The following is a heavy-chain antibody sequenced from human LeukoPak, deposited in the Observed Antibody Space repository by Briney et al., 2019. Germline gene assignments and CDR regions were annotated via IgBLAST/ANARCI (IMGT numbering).Heavy chain of an antibody. CDR1: GGSFSGYY. CDR3: ARGRGRFDP. Sequence: SETLSLTCAVYGGSFSGYYWSWIRQPPGKGLEWIGEINHSGNTNYNPSLKSRVTISVDTSKNQFSLKLSSVTAADTAVYYCARGRGRFDPWGQGTLVTVSS. V-gene: IGHV4-34*01. J-gene: IGHJ5*02. D-gene: IGHD3-10*01. CDR2: INHSGNT.